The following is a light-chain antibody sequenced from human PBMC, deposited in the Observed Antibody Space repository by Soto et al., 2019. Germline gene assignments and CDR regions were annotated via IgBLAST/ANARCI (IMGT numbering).Light chain of an antibody. CDR2: GAS. CDR3: QHYDSLPIT. CDR1: QSVSSSY. Sequence: ELVLTQSPGTLSLSPGERATLSCMASQSVSSSYLAWYQQKPGQPPRLLIYGASSRATGIPDRFSGSGSGTDFTLTISRLEPEDFAVFYCQHYDSLPITFGQGTRLEIK. J-gene: IGKJ5*01. V-gene: IGKV3-20*01.